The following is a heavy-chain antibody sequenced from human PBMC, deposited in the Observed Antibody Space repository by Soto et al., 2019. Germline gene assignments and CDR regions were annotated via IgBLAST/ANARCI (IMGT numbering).Heavy chain of an antibody. V-gene: IGHV3-11*06. J-gene: IGHJ6*02. CDR2: ISSSSSYT. CDR3: ARDPAGRKHSSGWYPGGGNYYYYYGMDV. Sequence: GGSLRLSCAASGFTFSDYYMSWIRQAPGKGLEWVSYISSSSSYTNYADSVKGRFTISKDNAKNSLYLQMNSLRAEDTAVYYCARDPAGRKHSSGWYPGGGNYYYYYGMDVWGQGTTVTVSS. CDR1: GFTFSDYY. D-gene: IGHD6-19*01.